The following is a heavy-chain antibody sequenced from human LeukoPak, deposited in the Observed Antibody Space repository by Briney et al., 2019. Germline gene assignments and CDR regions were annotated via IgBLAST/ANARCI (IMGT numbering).Heavy chain of an antibody. CDR2: VKEDGRET. CDR3: VRAKPADFDL. CDR1: GFTFNTYW. V-gene: IGHV3-74*01. Sequence: QTGGSLRLSCVGSGFTFNTYWIHWVRQAPGKGLVWVSRVKEDGRETNYADSVKGRFTLSRDNAKNTVYLQMNNLRAEDTAVYHCVRAKPADFDLWGRGTLVTVSS. J-gene: IGHJ2*01.